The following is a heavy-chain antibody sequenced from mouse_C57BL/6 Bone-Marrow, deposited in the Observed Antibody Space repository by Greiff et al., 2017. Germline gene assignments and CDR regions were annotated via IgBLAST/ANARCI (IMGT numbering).Heavy chain of an antibody. CDR3: ALGGHDWFAY. Sequence: QVQLQQPGAELVKPGASVKMSCKASGYTFTSYWITWVKQRPGQGLEWIGDIYPGSGSTNYNEKFKSKATLTVDTPSSTAYMQLSSLTSEDSAVYYCALGGHDWFAYWGQGTLVTVSA. V-gene: IGHV1-55*01. CDR1: GYTFTSYW. CDR2: IYPGSGST. D-gene: IGHD3-1*01. J-gene: IGHJ3*01.